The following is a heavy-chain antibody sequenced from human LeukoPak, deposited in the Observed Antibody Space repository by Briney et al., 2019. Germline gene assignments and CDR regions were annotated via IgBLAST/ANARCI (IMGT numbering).Heavy chain of an antibody. CDR2: ISGSGGST. CDR1: GFTFSSYA. CDR3: AKDWAIAAAARGYYFDY. D-gene: IGHD6-13*01. V-gene: IGHV3-23*01. Sequence: GGSLRLSCAASGFTFSSYAMSWVRQAPGKGLEWVSAISGSGGSTYYADSVKGRFTISRDNSKNTLYLQMNSLRAEDTAVYYCAKDWAIAAAARGYYFDYWGQGTLVTVSS. J-gene: IGHJ4*02.